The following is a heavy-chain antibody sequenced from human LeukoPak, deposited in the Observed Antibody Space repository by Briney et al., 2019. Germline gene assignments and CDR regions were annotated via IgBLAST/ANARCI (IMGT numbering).Heavy chain of an antibody. CDR2: IDYSGDSP. V-gene: IGHV3-23*01. D-gene: IGHD2-15*01. CDR3: ASRGRGYCSGGSCQLDY. CDR1: GFTLSSYE. Sequence: GGSLRLSCTGSGFTLSSYEMTWIRQAPGKGLEWVSSIDYSGDSPYYADSVKGRFTMSRDNSKNIVYLQLSSLRPEDTAVYYCASRGRGYCSGGSCQLDYWGQGTLVTVSS. J-gene: IGHJ4*02.